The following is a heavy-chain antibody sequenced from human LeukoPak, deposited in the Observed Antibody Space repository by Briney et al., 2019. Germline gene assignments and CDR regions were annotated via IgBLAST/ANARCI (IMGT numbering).Heavy chain of an antibody. CDR2: INQDGSEE. V-gene: IGHV3-7*01. Sequence: GGSLRLSCAASGFTFSNYWMTWVRQAPGKGLEGVAHINQDGSEEHYMDSVKARFTISRDNAKSSLSLQMNSLRAEDTAVYYCVRDGGVSGYDLLDYWGQGTLVTVSS. D-gene: IGHD5-12*01. CDR1: GFTFSNYW. J-gene: IGHJ4*02. CDR3: VRDGGVSGYDLLDY.